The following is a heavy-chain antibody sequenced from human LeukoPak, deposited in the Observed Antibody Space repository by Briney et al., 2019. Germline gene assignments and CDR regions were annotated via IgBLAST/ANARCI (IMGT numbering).Heavy chain of an antibody. Sequence: GGSLRLSCAASGYTFNFYWMNWVRQAPGKGLVWVSRINTDGTVTTYADSVKGRFTVSRDNAGNTMFLQMNSVRDEDTAVYYCATKQWLAPPPDSWGQGTPVTVSS. V-gene: IGHV3-74*01. CDR1: GYTFNFYW. J-gene: IGHJ4*02. CDR3: ATKQWLAPPPDS. D-gene: IGHD6-19*01. CDR2: INTDGTVT.